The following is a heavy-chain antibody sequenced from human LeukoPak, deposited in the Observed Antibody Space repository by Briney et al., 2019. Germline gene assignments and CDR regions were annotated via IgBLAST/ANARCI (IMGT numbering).Heavy chain of an antibody. Sequence: GGSLRLSCTVSGFTVSSNSMHWVRQAPGKGLEYVSAISSNGGSTYYANSVKGRFTISRDNSKNTLYLQMGSLRAEDMAVYYCARAPSGSSWYFNFDYWGQGTLVTVSS. CDR2: ISSNGGST. J-gene: IGHJ4*02. CDR1: GFTVSSNS. V-gene: IGHV3-64*01. D-gene: IGHD6-13*01. CDR3: ARAPSGSSWYFNFDY.